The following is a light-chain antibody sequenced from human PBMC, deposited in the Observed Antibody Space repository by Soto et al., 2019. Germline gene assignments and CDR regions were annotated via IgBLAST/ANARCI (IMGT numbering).Light chain of an antibody. CDR1: SSDVGGYNY. Sequence: QSVLTQPASVSGSPGQSITISCTGSSSDVGGYNYVSWYQHHPGKAPKLMIYDVDNRPSGVSNRFSGSKSGNTASLTISGLQAEDEADYYCSSYTSSNTLYVFGNGTKVTVL. CDR3: SSYTSSNTLYV. CDR2: DVD. J-gene: IGLJ1*01. V-gene: IGLV2-14*03.